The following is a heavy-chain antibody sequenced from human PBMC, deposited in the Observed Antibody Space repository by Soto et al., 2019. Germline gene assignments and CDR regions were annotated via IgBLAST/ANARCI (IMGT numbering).Heavy chain of an antibody. D-gene: IGHD7-27*01. CDR3: AKNWNWGSLVH. J-gene: IGHJ4*02. CDR1: GGSLSSYY. CDR2: VYYSGNT. V-gene: IGHV4-59*08. Sequence: SETLSLTCTVSGGSLSSYYWTWIRQPPGKGLEWIGYVYYSGNTNYNPSLKSRVTISVDTSKNQFSLKLSSVTAADTAVYYCAKNWNWGSLVHWGQGTLVTVSS.